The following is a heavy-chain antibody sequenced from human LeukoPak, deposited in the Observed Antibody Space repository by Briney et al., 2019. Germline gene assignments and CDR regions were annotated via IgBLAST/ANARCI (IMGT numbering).Heavy chain of an antibody. D-gene: IGHD3-22*01. Sequence: GGSLRLSCAASGFPVSSNYMSWVRQAPGKGLEWVSVIHSGGDTYYADSVKGRFTISRDTSKYTLYLQMNNLRVDDTAVYFCVRDSLLITPWGQGTLVTVSS. CDR2: IHSGGDT. CDR3: VRDSLLITP. J-gene: IGHJ5*02. V-gene: IGHV3-66*01. CDR1: GFPVSSNY.